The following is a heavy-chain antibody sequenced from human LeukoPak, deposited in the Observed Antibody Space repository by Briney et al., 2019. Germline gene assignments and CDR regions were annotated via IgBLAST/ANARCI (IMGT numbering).Heavy chain of an antibody. CDR3: ARDGKIIGERLPSRWLYP. V-gene: IGHV1-2*02. J-gene: IGHJ5*02. CDR1: GYTFTGYY. Sequence: ASVKVSCKASGYTFTGYYMHWVRQAPGQGLEWMGWINPNSGGTNYAQKFQGRVTMTRDTSISTAYMELSRLRYGDTAVYYCARDGKIIGERLPSRWLYPSGQGTLVTVSS. D-gene: IGHD1-1*01. CDR2: INPNSGGT.